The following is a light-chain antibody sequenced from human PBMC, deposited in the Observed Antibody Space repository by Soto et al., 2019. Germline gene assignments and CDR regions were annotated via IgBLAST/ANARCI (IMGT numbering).Light chain of an antibody. CDR1: SSDVGGYNY. V-gene: IGLV2-14*01. J-gene: IGLJ1*01. CDR3: NSYRSSSTLYV. CDR2: EVT. Sequence: QSALTQPASVSGSPGQSITISCTGTSSDVGGYNYVSWYQQHPGKAPKLMIYEVTNRPSGVSNRFSGSKSGNTASLTISGLQAEDEADYYCNSYRSSSTLYVFGTGTKLTVL.